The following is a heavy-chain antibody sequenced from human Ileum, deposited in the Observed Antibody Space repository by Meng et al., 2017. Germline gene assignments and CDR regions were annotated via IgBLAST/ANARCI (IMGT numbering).Heavy chain of an antibody. Sequence: VRLVGSGGGLVKPGGSLRLSCAASGFTFSSYSMNWVRQAPGKGLEWVSSISSTSGYIYYADSVKGRFTISRDNAKNSLYLQMNSLRAEDTAVYYCASDYWGQGTVVTVSS. J-gene: IGHJ4*02. CDR3: ASDY. CDR1: GFTFSSYS. V-gene: IGHV3-21*01. CDR2: ISSTSGYI.